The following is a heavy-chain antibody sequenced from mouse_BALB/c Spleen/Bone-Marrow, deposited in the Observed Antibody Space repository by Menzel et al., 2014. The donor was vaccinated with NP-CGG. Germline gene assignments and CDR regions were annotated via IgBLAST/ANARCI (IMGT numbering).Heavy chain of an antibody. CDR2: IDPANGNT. Sequence: EVQLVESGAELVKPGASVKLSCTASGLNIKDTYMHWVKQRPEQGLEWIGRIDPANGNTKFAPKFQGKATITADTSSNTAYLHLSSLTSEDTAVYYCARGIPYYLMDFWGQGTSVTVSS. CDR1: GLNIKDTY. J-gene: IGHJ4*01. V-gene: IGHV14-3*02. D-gene: IGHD5-1-1*01. CDR3: ARGIPYYLMDF.